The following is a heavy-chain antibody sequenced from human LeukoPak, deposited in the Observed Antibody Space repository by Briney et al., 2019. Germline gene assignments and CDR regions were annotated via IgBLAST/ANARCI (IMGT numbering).Heavy chain of an antibody. Sequence: GTLRLSCAASEFTFSNFGMSWVRQAPGEGLEWVSVISASGDSTYYADSVKGRFTISRDNSKNMLFLQMNRLRAEDTAVYYCAQEVGTLVFDYWGRGTLVTVSS. D-gene: IGHD2-21*02. V-gene: IGHV3-23*01. CDR3: AQEVGTLVFDY. CDR2: ISASGDST. J-gene: IGHJ4*02. CDR1: EFTFSNFG.